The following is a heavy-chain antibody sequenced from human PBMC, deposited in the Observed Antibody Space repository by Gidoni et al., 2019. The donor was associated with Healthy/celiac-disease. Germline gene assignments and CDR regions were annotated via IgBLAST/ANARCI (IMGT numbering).Heavy chain of an antibody. CDR1: GGSISSSSYY. D-gene: IGHD2-2*01. CDR2: IYYSVST. Sequence: QLQLQGAGPGLVKPSETLSLTCTVAGGSISSSSYYWGWIRQPPGKGLEWIGSIYYSVSTYYNPSLKSRLTISVDTSKNQFSLKLSSVTAAYTAVYYCARLGRYLVPAAIRYYYYMAVWGKGTTVTVSS. CDR3: ARLGRYLVPAAIRYYYYMAV. V-gene: IGHV4-39*01. J-gene: IGHJ6*03.